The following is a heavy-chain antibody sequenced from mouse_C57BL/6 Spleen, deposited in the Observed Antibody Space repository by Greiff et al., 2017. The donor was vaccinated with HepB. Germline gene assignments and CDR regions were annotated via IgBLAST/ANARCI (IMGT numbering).Heavy chain of an antibody. D-gene: IGHD2-4*01. CDR2: INPYNGGT. V-gene: IGHV1-19*01. CDR3: ARTHYDYDGNYFGY. J-gene: IGHJ2*01. Sequence: EVQLQQSGPVLVKPGASVKMSCKASGYTFTDYYMNWVKQSHGKSLEWIGVINPYNGGTSYNQKFKGKATLTVDKSSSTAYMELNSLTSEDSAVYYCARTHYDYDGNYFGYRGQGTTLTVSS. CDR1: GYTFTDYY.